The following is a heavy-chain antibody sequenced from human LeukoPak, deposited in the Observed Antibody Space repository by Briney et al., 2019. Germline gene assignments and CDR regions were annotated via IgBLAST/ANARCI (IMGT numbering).Heavy chain of an antibody. Sequence: GASVKVSCKASGYTFTSYGISWVRQAPGQGLEWMGGIIPIFGTANYAQKFQGRVTITTDESTSTAYMELSSLRSEDTAVYYCAEGYCSSTSCYGSLDYWGQGTLVTVSS. CDR1: GYTFTSYG. CDR2: IIPIFGTA. J-gene: IGHJ4*02. D-gene: IGHD2-2*01. V-gene: IGHV1-69*05. CDR3: AEGYCSSTSCYGSLDY.